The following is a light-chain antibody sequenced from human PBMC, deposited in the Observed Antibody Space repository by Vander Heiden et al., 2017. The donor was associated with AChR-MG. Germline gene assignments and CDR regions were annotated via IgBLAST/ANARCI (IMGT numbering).Light chain of an antibody. Sequence: EIVITQSPATLSVSPGARATLSCRASESVTSKLAWYQQKPGQTPRLLIYGASTRATGIPARFSGSGSGTEFTLTISSLQSEDFAVYYCQHYNNWPYTLGQGTKLESK. CDR3: QHYNNWPYT. J-gene: IGKJ2*01. V-gene: IGKV3-15*01. CDR2: GAS. CDR1: ESVTSK.